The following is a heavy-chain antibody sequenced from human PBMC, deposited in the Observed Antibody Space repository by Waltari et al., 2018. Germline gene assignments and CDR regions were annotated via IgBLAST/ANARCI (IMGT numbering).Heavy chain of an antibody. J-gene: IGHJ5*02. V-gene: IGHV1-2*02. CDR2: INPNSGGT. CDR3: ARETPWFDP. Sequence: VQLVQSGAEVKKPGASVKVSCKASGYIFTGYYVHWVRQAPGQGLEWMGWINPNSGGTNYAQMFQGRVTITRDTSISTVYMELSRLSPDDTAVYYCARETPWFDPWGQGTLVTVSS. CDR1: GYIFTGYY.